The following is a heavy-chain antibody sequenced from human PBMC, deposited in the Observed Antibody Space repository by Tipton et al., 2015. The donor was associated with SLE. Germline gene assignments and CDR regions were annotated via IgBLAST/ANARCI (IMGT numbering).Heavy chain of an antibody. Sequence: TLSLTCSVYCGSFSGYYWSWIRPPPGKGLEWIGEIILGGSTNYNPSLKSRVSISVDTSKNQFSLKVKSVTTADTAVYYCARTNLQGSLVDWYFDLWGRGTLVTVSS. CDR1: CGSFSGYY. CDR2: IILGGST. J-gene: IGHJ2*01. D-gene: IGHD5-24*01. V-gene: IGHV4-34*12. CDR3: ARTNLQGSLVDWYFDL.